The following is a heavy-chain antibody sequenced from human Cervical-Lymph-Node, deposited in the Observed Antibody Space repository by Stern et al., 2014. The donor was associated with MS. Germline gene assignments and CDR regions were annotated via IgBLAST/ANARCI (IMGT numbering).Heavy chain of an antibody. Sequence: EVQLVESGAEVKKSGDSLKISCKGSGYTFSTHWIGWVRQMPGKGLELMGIIYPGDSDTRYNPSFQGQATMSVDKSINTAYLQWKSLKASDTATYYCATRRLVWGAYRYFFDHWGQGTRVTVSS. D-gene: IGHD3-16*02. CDR2: IYPGDSDT. CDR1: GYTFSTHW. J-gene: IGHJ4*02. CDR3: ATRRLVWGAYRYFFDH. V-gene: IGHV5-51*03.